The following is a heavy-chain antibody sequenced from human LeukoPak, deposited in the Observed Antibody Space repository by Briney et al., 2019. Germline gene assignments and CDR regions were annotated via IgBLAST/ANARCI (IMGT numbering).Heavy chain of an antibody. V-gene: IGHV3-9*01. D-gene: IGHD6-13*01. CDR1: GFTFDDYA. CDR2: ISWNSGSI. Sequence: GGSLRLSCAASGFTFDDYAMHWVRQAPGKGLEWVSGISWNSGSIGYAGSVKGRFTISRDNAKNSLYLQMNSLRAEDTALYYCARGSSHDYWGQGTLVTVSS. CDR3: ARGSSHDY. J-gene: IGHJ4*02.